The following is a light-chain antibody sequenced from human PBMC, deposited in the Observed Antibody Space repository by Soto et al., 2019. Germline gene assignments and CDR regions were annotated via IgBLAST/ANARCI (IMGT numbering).Light chain of an antibody. Sequence: EVVRTQSPATLSVSPGERATLSCRASQSVSSNLAWYQQKPGQAPRLLIYGASTRATGIPARFSGSGSGTEFTLTIRSLQSEDFAVYYCQQYNNWPRTSGQGTKVDIK. V-gene: IGKV3-15*01. CDR1: QSVSSN. CDR2: GAS. CDR3: QQYNNWPRT. J-gene: IGKJ1*01.